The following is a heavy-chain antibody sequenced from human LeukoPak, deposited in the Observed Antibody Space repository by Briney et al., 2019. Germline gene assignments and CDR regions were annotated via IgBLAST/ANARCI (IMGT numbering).Heavy chain of an antibody. J-gene: IGHJ4*02. V-gene: IGHV3-7*01. CDR1: GFTFRSYW. CDR2: INQGGSVQ. Sequence: PGGFLRLSCAASGFTFRSYWMSWVRQAPGKGLEWVDNINQGGSVQYYMDSVKGRFTISRDDAKNSLYVQMNSLRDEDTAVYYCARVEYSGWNLEYWGQGTLVTVSS. D-gene: IGHD5-12*01. CDR3: ARVEYSGWNLEY.